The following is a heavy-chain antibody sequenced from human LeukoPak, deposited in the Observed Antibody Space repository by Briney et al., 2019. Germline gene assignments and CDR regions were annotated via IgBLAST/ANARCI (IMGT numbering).Heavy chain of an antibody. J-gene: IGHJ4*02. CDR1: GYTFTGHY. CDR2: INPNSGGT. V-gene: IGHV1-2*02. D-gene: IGHD3-16*02. CDR3: ARESRIDERVDY. Sequence: ASVKVSCKASGYTFTGHYMHWVRQAPGQGLEWMGWINPNSGGTNYAQKFQGRVTMTRDTSISTAYMELSRLRSDDTAVYYCARESRIDERVDYWGQGTLVTVSS.